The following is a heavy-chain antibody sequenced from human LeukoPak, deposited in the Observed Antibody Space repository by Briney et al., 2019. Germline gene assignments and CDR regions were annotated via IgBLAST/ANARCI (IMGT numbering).Heavy chain of an antibody. CDR2: INRSGST. V-gene: IGHV4-34*01. J-gene: IGHJ4*02. D-gene: IGHD3-16*02. CDR1: GGSFSGYY. Sequence: SETLSLTCAVYGGSFSGYYWSWIRQPPGKGLEWIGEINRSGSTNYNPSLQSRVTISVDTSKNQFSLKLSSVTAADTAVYYCARWGVWGSYLISDYWGQGTLVTVSS. CDR3: ARWGVWGSYLISDY.